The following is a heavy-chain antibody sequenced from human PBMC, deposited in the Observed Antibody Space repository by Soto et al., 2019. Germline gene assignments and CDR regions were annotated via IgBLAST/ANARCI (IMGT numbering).Heavy chain of an antibody. J-gene: IGHJ5*02. V-gene: IGHV5-10-1*01. CDR1: GYPFTTFL. CDR3: ARIYCTTTTCDSWFDP. D-gene: IGHD2-8*01. CDR2: VDPRDSYV. Sequence: ESLTISCPCFGYPFTTFLISLVRPLPGKGLEWVGRVDPRDSYVTYSPSFEGHVTISADKSISTAYLKWGNLKASDTAIYFCARIYCTTTTCDSWFDPWGQGTRVTVSA.